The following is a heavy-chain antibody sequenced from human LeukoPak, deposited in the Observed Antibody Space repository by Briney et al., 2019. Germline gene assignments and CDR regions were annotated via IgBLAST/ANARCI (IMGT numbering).Heavy chain of an antibody. CDR2: VSNGGSTI. Sequence: SLRLSSAGSGFTLTDYYMIYNGQAPHTRPEGRSCVSNGGSTIYYADCMKGRFTISRDNDKNSLYLQMNSLRAEDTAVYYCARARRVARDAFDIWGQGTMVTVSS. D-gene: IGHD2-15*01. V-gene: IGHV3-11*01. CDR1: GFTLTDYY. CDR3: ARARRVARDAFDI. J-gene: IGHJ3*02.